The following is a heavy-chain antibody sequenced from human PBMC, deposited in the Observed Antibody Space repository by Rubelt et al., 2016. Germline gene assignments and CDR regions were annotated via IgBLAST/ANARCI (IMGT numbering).Heavy chain of an antibody. V-gene: IGHV4-34*01. CDR2: INHSGST. CDR1: GGSFSGYY. CDR3: AGATELHYYDSSGYVMGCDY. D-gene: IGHD3-22*01. J-gene: IGHJ4*02. Sequence: QVQLQQWGAGLLKPSETLSLTCAVYGGSFSGYYWSWIRQPPGKGLEWIGEINHSGSTNYNPSLKSRVTCSVDTAEKQFSLRLSSGTAADTAVYYCAGATELHYYDSSGYVMGCDYWGQGTLVTVSS.